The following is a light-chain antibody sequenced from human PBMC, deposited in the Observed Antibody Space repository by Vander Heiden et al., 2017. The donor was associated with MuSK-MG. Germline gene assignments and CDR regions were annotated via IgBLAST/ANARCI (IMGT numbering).Light chain of an antibody. Sequence: DIQMTQSPSTLSASVGDRVTVTCRASQSISSWLAWYQQKPGKAPKLLIYKASSLDSGVPSRFSGSGSGTEFTLTISSLQPDDSATYYCQQENNSVFTFGHGTKVDIK. CDR2: KAS. CDR1: QSISSW. CDR3: QQENNSVFT. V-gene: IGKV1-5*03. J-gene: IGKJ3*01.